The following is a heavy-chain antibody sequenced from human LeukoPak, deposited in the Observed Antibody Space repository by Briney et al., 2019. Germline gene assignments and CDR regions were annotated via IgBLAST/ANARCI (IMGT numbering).Heavy chain of an antibody. Sequence: GRSLRLSCAASGFTFSTYAMSWVRQAPGKGLEWVSAIGGSGGSTYYADSVKGRFTISRDNSKNTLYLQMNSLRAEDTAIYYCARDLPYSSSWGQGTLVTVSS. D-gene: IGHD6-13*01. CDR2: IGGSGGST. V-gene: IGHV3-23*01. J-gene: IGHJ4*02. CDR1: GFTFSTYA. CDR3: ARDLPYSSS.